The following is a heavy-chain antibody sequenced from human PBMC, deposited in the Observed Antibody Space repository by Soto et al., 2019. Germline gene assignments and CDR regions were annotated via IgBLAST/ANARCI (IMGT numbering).Heavy chain of an antibody. J-gene: IGHJ4*02. CDR2: ISSSGDT. CDR3: ARGADYTNSNFDF. D-gene: IGHD4-4*01. Sequence: VGSLRLSCAVSGFAFRSYSVNWVRQAPGKGLEWISSISSSGDTYYTDSLKGRLAISRDNAKNSLYLQMTSLRVEDTAVYYCARGADYTNSNFDFWGQGTLVTVSS. V-gene: IGHV3-21*01. CDR1: GFAFRSYS.